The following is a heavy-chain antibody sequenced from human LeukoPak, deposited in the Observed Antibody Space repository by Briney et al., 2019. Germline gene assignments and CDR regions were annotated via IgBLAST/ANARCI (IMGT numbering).Heavy chain of an antibody. D-gene: IGHD3-10*01. Sequence: GGSLRLSCAASGFTFSSYAMSWVRQAPGKGLEWVSGISGSGGATYYADSVKGRVTISRDDPHNTLYLQMNSLRAEDPAVYFCARGGVDYYGSGTYYLMYYFDYWGQGALVTVSS. J-gene: IGHJ4*02. CDR1: GFTFSSYA. CDR2: ISGSGGAT. V-gene: IGHV3-23*01. CDR3: ARGGVDYYGSGTYYLMYYFDY.